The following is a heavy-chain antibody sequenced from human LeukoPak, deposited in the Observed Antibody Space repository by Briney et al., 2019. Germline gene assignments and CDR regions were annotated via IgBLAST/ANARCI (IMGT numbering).Heavy chain of an antibody. CDR3: AKCVDTAMVRDAWFDP. D-gene: IGHD5-18*01. V-gene: IGHV4-39*01. CDR2: IYYSGST. J-gene: IGHJ5*02. Sequence: SETLSLPCSVSGDSISTSSYYWGWIRQPPGKGLEWIGTIYYSGSTYYNPSLTSRVTISVDTSKNQFSLKLSSVTAADTAVYYCAKCVDTAMVRDAWFDPWGQGTLVTVSS. CDR1: GDSISTSSYY.